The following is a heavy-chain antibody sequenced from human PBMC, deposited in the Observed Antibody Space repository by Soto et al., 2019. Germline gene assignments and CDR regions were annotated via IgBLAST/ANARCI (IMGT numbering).Heavy chain of an antibody. V-gene: IGHV1-69*01. CDR2: LIPIFGTA. D-gene: IGHD3-10*01. CDR3: ARGHSSGSYTFNWFDP. CDR1: GGTFSSYA. Sequence: QVQLVQSGAEVKKPGSSVKVSCKASGGTFSSYAISWVRQAPGQGLEWMGGLIPIFGTANYAQKFQGRVAITADESTSTAYMELSSLRSEDRAVYYCARGHSSGSYTFNWFDPWGQGTLVTVSS. J-gene: IGHJ5*02.